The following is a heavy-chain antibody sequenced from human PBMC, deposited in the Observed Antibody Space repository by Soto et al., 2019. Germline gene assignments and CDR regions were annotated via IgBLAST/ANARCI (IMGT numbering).Heavy chain of an antibody. J-gene: IGHJ4*02. Sequence: EVQLVESGGGLVKPGGSLRLSCAASGFTFSSYSMNWVRQAPGKGLEWVASISSSSSYIYYADSVKGRFTISRDNAKNSLYLQMNSLRAEDTAVYSCARDQPRYSYGYGLGYWCQGTLVTVSS. CDR1: GFTFSSYS. CDR3: ARDQPRYSYGYGLGY. D-gene: IGHD5-18*01. V-gene: IGHV3-21*01. CDR2: ISSSSSYI.